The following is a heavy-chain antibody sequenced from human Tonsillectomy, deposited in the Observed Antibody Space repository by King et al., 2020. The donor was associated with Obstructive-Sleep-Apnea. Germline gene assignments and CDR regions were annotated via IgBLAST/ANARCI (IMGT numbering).Heavy chain of an antibody. CDR1: GFTFSSYW. CDR3: AREILRYFDWLRSGGMDV. D-gene: IGHD3-9*01. J-gene: IGHJ6*02. Sequence: VQLVESGGGLVQPGGSLRLSCAASGFTFSSYWMSWVRQAPGKGLEWVANIKQDGSEKYYVDSVKGRLTISRDNAKNSLYLQMTSLRAEDTAVYYCAREILRYFDWLRSGGMDVWGQGTTVTVSS. CDR2: IKQDGSEK. V-gene: IGHV3-7*03.